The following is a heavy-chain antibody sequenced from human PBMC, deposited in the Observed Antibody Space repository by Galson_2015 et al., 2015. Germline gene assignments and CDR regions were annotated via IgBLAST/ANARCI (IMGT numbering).Heavy chain of an antibody. J-gene: IGHJ4*02. D-gene: IGHD6-6*01. CDR1: GYTFSNYY. CDR3: AGAVTSSSPIGY. V-gene: IGHV1-46*01. CDR2: VSPSGGST. Sequence: SVKVSCKASGYTFSNYYIHWVRQAPGQGLEWMGIVSPSGGSTGYAQKFQGRVTMTRDTSTRTVYMELSSLRSEDTAAYYCAGAVTSSSPIGYWGQGTLVTVSS.